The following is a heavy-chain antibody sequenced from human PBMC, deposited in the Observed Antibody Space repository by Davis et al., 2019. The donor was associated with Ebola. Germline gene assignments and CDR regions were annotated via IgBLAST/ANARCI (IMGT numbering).Heavy chain of an antibody. CDR1: GFTFSSYW. Sequence: GESLKISCVASGFTFSSYWMSWVRQAPGKGLEWVANIKQDGSEKYYVDPVKGRFIISRDNTKNSIYLEMNDLRVDDTAVYYCATLPGGRGMDVWGQGTTVTVSS. D-gene: IGHD3-10*01. V-gene: IGHV3-7*01. J-gene: IGHJ6*02. CDR3: ATLPGGRGMDV. CDR2: IKQDGSEK.